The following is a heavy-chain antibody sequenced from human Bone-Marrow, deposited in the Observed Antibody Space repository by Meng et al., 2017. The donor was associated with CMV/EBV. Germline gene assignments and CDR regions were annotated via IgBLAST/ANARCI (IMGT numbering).Heavy chain of an antibody. V-gene: IGHV3-48*04. CDR1: GFTFSSYS. J-gene: IGHJ4*02. CDR3: ARAFLYIAVVPAAIPDY. D-gene: IGHD2-2*02. Sequence: GDSLKISCAASGFTFSSYSMNWVRQAPGKGLEWVSYISSSSSTIYYADSVKGRFTISRDNAKNSLYLQMNSLRAEDTAVYYCARAFLYIAVVPAAIPDYWGQGTLVTVSS. CDR2: ISSSSSTI.